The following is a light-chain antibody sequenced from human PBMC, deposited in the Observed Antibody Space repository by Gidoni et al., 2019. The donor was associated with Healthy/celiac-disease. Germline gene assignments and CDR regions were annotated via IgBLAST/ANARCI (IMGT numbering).Light chain of an antibody. CDR1: TLGDKY. J-gene: IGLJ2*01. CDR2: QDS. CDR3: QACDSSTVV. V-gene: IGLV3-1*01. Sequence: SYELTQPPSVSVSPGQTASIPCSGDTLGDKYACWYQQKQGQSPVLVIYQDSKRPSGIPERFSGSNSGNTATLSISGTQAMDEADYYCQACDSSTVVFGGGTKLTVL.